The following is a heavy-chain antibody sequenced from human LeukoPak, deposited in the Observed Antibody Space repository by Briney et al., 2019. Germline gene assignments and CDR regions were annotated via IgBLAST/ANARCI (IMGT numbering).Heavy chain of an antibody. CDR1: GYTFTGYY. Sequence: GESLKISCKGSGYTFTGYYMHWVRQAPGQGLEWMGWINPNSGGTNYAQKFQGRVTMTRDTSISTAYMELSRLRSDDTAVYYCARDRVAGTALPADYWGQGTLVTVSS. J-gene: IGHJ4*02. CDR2: INPNSGGT. D-gene: IGHD6-19*01. CDR3: ARDRVAGTALPADY. V-gene: IGHV1-2*02.